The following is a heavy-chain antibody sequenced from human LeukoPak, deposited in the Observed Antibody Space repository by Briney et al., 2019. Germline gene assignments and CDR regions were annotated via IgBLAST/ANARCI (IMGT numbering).Heavy chain of an antibody. CDR2: ISGSGGST. CDR1: GFTFSNYG. Sequence: GGSLRLSCAASGFTFSNYGMNWVRQAPGKGLEWVSGISGSGGSTYYADSVKGRFTISRDNAKNSLYLQMNSLRAEDTALYYCAKANFINNWFDPWGQGTLVTVSS. V-gene: IGHV3-23*01. D-gene: IGHD3-10*01. J-gene: IGHJ5*02. CDR3: AKANFINNWFDP.